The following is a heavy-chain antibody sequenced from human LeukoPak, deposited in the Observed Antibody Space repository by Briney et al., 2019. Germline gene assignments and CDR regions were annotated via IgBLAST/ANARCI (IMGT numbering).Heavy chain of an antibody. J-gene: IGHJ5*02. CDR1: GFTFSSYA. CDR2: ISGSGGST. V-gene: IGHV3-23*01. D-gene: IGHD2-2*01. CDR3: AKGGNIVVVPDAMGS. Sequence: GGSLRLSCAASGFTFSSYAMSWVRQAPGKGLEWVSAISGSGGSTYYADSVKGRFTISRDNSKNTLYLQMNSLRAEDTAVYYCAKGGNIVVVPDAMGSWGQGTLVTVSS.